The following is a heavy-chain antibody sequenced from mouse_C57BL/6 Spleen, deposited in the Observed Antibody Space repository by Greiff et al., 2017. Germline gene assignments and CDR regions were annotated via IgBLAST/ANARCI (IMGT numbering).Heavy chain of an antibody. V-gene: IGHV5-4*01. Sequence: EVQGVESGGGLVKPGGSLKLSCAASGFTFSSYAMSWVRQTPEKRLEWVATISDGGSYTYYPDNVKGRFTISRDNAKNNLYLQMSHLKSEDTAMYYCARDAYYSPYFDVWGTGTTVTVSS. D-gene: IGHD2-12*01. CDR2: ISDGGSYT. CDR3: ARDAYYSPYFDV. J-gene: IGHJ1*03. CDR1: GFTFSSYA.